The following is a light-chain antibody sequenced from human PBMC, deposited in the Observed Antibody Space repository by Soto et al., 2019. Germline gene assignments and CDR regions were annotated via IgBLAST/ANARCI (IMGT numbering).Light chain of an antibody. Sequence: QSVLTQPPSVSGAPGQRVTISCTGSSSNIGAGYDVHWYQQLPGTAPKLLIYGNSNRPSGVPDRFSGSKSGTSASLAITGLQAEDEADYYCQSYDSSLSENVFGTGTKLTV. CDR1: SSNIGAGYD. J-gene: IGLJ1*01. CDR3: QSYDSSLSENV. V-gene: IGLV1-40*01. CDR2: GNS.